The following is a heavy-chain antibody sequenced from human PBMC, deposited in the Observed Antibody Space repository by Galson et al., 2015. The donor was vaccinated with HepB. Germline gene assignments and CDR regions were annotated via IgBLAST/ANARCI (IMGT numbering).Heavy chain of an antibody. CDR1: GYTFTSYG. CDR2: ISAYNGNT. V-gene: IGHV1-18*04. D-gene: IGHD3-9*01. Sequence: SVKVSCKASGYTFTSYGISWVRQAPGQGLEWMGWISAYNGNTNYAQKLQGRVTMTTDTSTSTAYMELRSLRSDDTAVYYCARDRLGQYDILTGYCPYYFDYWGQGTLVTVSS. J-gene: IGHJ4*02. CDR3: ARDRLGQYDILTGYCPYYFDY.